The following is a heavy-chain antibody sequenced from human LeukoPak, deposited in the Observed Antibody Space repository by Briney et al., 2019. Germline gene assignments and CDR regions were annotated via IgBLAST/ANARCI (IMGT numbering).Heavy chain of an antibody. CDR1: GGSISSSSYY. CDR2: IYYSGST. Sequence: KPSETLSLTCTVSGGSISSSSYYWGWIRQPPGKGLEWIGSIYYSGSTYYNPSLKSRVTISVDTSKNQFSLKLSSVTAADTAVYYCASGLTGYSDYYFDHWGQGTLVTVSS. CDR3: ASGLTGYSDYYFDH. J-gene: IGHJ4*02. D-gene: IGHD3-9*01. V-gene: IGHV4-39*01.